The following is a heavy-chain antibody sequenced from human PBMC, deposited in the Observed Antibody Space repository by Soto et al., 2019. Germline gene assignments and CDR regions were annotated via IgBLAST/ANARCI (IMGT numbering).Heavy chain of an antibody. V-gene: IGHV4-59*01. J-gene: IGHJ5*01. CDR2: IYYNGTT. CDR1: GGSISHYY. CDR3: TRGQCAHDS. Sequence: SETLSLTCTVSGGSISHYYWSWIRQPPGKGLEWIAYIYYNGTTNSNPSLKGRVTISLDTSKSQFSLKLTSVTAADTAVYYCTRGQCAHDSWAQGTLVTVSS.